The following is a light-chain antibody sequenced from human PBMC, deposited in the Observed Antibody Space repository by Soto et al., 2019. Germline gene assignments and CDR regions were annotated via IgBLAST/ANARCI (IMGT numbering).Light chain of an antibody. J-gene: IGLJ2*01. CDR1: SSDAGSYYL. V-gene: IGLV2-23*01. Sequence: QSALTQPASVSGSPGQSITISCTGTSSDAGSYYLVSWYQHHPGKAPKLITYEDTKRPSGVSNRFSGSKSGNTASLTVSGLQAEDEADYYCGSYVTSSTSVVFGGGTKLTVL. CDR3: GSYVTSSTSVV. CDR2: EDT.